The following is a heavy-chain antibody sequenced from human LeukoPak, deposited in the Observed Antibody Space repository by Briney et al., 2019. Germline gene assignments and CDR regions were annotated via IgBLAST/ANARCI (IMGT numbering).Heavy chain of an antibody. D-gene: IGHD3-10*01. J-gene: IGHJ5*02. CDR1: GGTFSSYA. CDR2: IIPIFGTA. Sequence: GASVKVSCKASGGTFSSYAISWVRQAPGQGLEWMGGIIPIFGTANYAQKFQGRVTITADESTSTAYMELSSPRSEDTAVYYCARVAMGRGVAYLGFDPWGQGTLVTVSS. CDR3: ARVAMGRGVAYLGFDP. V-gene: IGHV1-69*13.